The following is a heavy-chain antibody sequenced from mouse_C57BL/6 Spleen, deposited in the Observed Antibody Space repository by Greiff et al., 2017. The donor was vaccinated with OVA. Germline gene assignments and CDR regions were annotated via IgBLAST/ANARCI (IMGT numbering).Heavy chain of an antibody. Sequence: EVQLQQSGPELVKPGASVKIPCKASGYTFTDYNMDWVKQSHGKSLEWIGDINPNNGGTIYNQKFKGKATLTVDKSSSTAYMELRSLTSEDTAVYYCARSYYYGSSSLFDYWGQGTTLTVSS. J-gene: IGHJ2*01. CDR1: GYTFTDYN. CDR2: INPNNGGT. V-gene: IGHV1-18*01. D-gene: IGHD1-1*01. CDR3: ARSYYYGSSSLFDY.